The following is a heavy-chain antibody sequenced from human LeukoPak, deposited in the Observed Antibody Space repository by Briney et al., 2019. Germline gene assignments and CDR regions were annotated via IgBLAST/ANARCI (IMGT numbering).Heavy chain of an antibody. V-gene: IGHV4-39*07. CDR3: ARGFRPWDTFDV. Sequence: SETLSLTCTVSGGSISSSSYYWGWIRQPPGKGLEWIGSIYYSGSTYYNPSLKSRVTISIDTSKNQFSLKLTSVTAADTAVYYCARGFRPWDTFDVCGQGTMVTVSS. D-gene: IGHD2-21*01. CDR1: GGSISSSSYY. CDR2: IYYSGST. J-gene: IGHJ3*01.